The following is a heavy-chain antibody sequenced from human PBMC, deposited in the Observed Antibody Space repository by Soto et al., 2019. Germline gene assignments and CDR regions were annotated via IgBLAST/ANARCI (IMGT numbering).Heavy chain of an antibody. CDR2: IIPLSASA. CDR3: ATGLLAAAPLNY. Sequence: QVQLVQSGAEVKKPGSSVKVSCRASGVTFSDYAISWVRQAPGQGLEWMGGIIPLSASAKFAQKFQGRVTITADKSTRRAYMELTSVRSEDTAGYDGATGLLAAAPLNYWGQGTLVTVSS. J-gene: IGHJ4*02. V-gene: IGHV1-69*06. CDR1: GVTFSDYA. D-gene: IGHD6-13*01.